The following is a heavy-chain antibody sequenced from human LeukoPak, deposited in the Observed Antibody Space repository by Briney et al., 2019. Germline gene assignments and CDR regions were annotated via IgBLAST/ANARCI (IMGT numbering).Heavy chain of an antibody. V-gene: IGHV3-49*04. Sequence: GGSLRLSCTGSGFNFGDYAMTWVRQAPGKGLEWVGYIRSKTHGETTHFAASVRGRFSLSRDDSKGIAYLEMTSLRTEDTAVYHCASISLGYSNFEVYFDPWGQGTLVTVSS. CDR2: IRSKTHGETT. CDR3: ASISLGYSNFEVYFDP. J-gene: IGHJ5*02. D-gene: IGHD4-11*01. CDR1: GFNFGDYA.